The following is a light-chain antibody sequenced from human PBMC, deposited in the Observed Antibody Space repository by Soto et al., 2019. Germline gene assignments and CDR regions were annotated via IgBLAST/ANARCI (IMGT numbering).Light chain of an antibody. CDR3: QQRHMWPIT. V-gene: IGKV3-11*01. Sequence: EVVFTQFPVTLSLSPGEIATLSCMASQSFRGLLAWYQQKPGQAPRLLIYDAYNRATGIPPRFSGSGSGTDFTLTISSLEPEDSAVYYCQQRHMWPITFGQGTRLEIK. CDR2: DAY. CDR1: QSFRGL. J-gene: IGKJ5*01.